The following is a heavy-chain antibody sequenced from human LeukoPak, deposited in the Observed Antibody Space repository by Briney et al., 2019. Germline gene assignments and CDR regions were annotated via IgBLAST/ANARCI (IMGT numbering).Heavy chain of an antibody. D-gene: IGHD2-15*01. CDR2: ISYDGSNK. CDR1: GFTFSSYA. CDR3: ARGARWDDCSGGSCYSGEGRPTGYYYGMDV. J-gene: IGHJ6*02. V-gene: IGHV3-30*04. Sequence: GRSLRLSCAASGFTFSSYAMHWVRQAPGKGLEWVAVISYDGSNKYYADSVKGRFTISRDNSKNTLYLQMNSLRAEDTAVYYCARGARWDDCSGGSCYSGEGRPTGYYYGMDVWGQGTTVTVSS.